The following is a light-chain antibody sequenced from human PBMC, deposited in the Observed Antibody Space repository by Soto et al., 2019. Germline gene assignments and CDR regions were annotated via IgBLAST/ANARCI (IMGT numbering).Light chain of an antibody. J-gene: IGKJ1*01. CDR1: QSVSSF. Sequence: EIVLTQSPGTLSLSPGERATLSCRASQSVSSFLASYQQKPGQAPRLLIYGVSSRATGIPDRFSGSGSGTDFTLTVSSLEPEDFAVYYCHQFASSPQTFGQGTKVEIK. CDR3: HQFASSPQT. CDR2: GVS. V-gene: IGKV3-20*01.